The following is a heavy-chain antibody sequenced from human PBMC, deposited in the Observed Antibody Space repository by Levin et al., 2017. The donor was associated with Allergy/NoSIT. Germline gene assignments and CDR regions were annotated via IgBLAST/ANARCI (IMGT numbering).Heavy chain of an antibody. CDR3: ARSWQWLPGGAFDI. J-gene: IGHJ3*02. D-gene: IGHD6-19*01. CDR2: IYYSGST. Sequence: SQTLSLTCTVSGGSISSYYWSWIRQPPGKGLEWIGYIYYSGSTNYNPSLKSRVTISVDTSKNQFSLKLSPVTAADTAVYYCARSWQWLPGGAFDIWGQGTMVTVSS. CDR1: GGSISSYY. V-gene: IGHV4-59*08.